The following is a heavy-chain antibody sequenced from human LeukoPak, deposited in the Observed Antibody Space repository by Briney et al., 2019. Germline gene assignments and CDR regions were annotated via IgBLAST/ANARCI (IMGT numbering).Heavy chain of an antibody. CDR3: ARGGIGSSRGSFFGY. J-gene: IGHJ4*02. Sequence: SETLSLTCTVSGGSISGYYWSWIRQPPGQGLEWIGYIYYSGDTNYNPSLNSRVTTSVDTSKNQFSLRLSSVTTADTAIYYCARGGIGSSRGSFFGYWGQGTLVTVSS. V-gene: IGHV4-59*01. CDR2: IYYSGDT. CDR1: GGSISGYY. D-gene: IGHD2-15*01.